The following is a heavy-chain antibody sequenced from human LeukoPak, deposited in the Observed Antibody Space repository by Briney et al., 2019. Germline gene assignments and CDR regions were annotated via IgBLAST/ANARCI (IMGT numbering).Heavy chain of an antibody. J-gene: IGHJ6*02. Sequence: GGSLRLSCETSGFTFSNYAMSWVRQAPGRGLEWVSGISYGDGGTYYADSVKGRFTISRDNSKNTLYLQMNSLRAEDTAVYYCARDQYDFWSGYYYRGLSYYGMDVWGQGTTVTVSS. V-gene: IGHV3-23*01. CDR3: ARDQYDFWSGYYYRGLSYYGMDV. CDR1: GFTFSNYA. CDR2: ISYGDGGT. D-gene: IGHD3-3*01.